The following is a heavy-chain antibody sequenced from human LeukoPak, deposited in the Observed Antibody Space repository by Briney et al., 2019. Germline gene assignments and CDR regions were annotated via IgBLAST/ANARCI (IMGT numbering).Heavy chain of an antibody. V-gene: IGHV3-30-3*01. D-gene: IGHD3-10*01. J-gene: IGHJ5*02. CDR2: ISLDGSNK. Sequence: GGSLRLSRAASGFTFSSYSMHWVRQAPGKGLEWVAVISLDGSNKYHADSVKGRFTISRDNSKKTLYLHMNSLRTEDTAVYYCARGPAGITLVRGGFDPWGQGTLVTVSS. CDR3: ARGPAGITLVRGGFDP. CDR1: GFTFSSYS.